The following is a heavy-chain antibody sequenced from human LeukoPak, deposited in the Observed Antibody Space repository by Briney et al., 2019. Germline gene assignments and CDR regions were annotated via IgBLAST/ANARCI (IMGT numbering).Heavy chain of an antibody. CDR1: GFSSNSYW. J-gene: IGHJ5*02. CDR2: VNGDGSSI. Sequence: GGSLRLSCAASGFSSNSYWMHWARQAPGKGLVWVARVNGDGSSINYADSVKGRFTISRDNAKNTLYLQMSSLRVGDTAVYYCARGRGPYGWFDPWGQGTLVTVSS. CDR3: ARGRGPYGWFDP. V-gene: IGHV3-74*01. D-gene: IGHD3-10*01.